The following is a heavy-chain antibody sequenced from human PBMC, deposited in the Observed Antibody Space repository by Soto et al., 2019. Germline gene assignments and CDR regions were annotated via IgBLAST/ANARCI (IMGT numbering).Heavy chain of an antibody. J-gene: IGHJ4*02. CDR3: ARGLNYYDSSGYGETY. CDR1: GGSFSGYY. D-gene: IGHD3-22*01. Sequence: QVQLQQWGAGLLKPSETLSLTCAVYGGSFSGYYWSWIRQPPGKGLEWIGEINHSGSTNYNPSLKIRVTISVDTSKNQFSLKLSSVTAADTAVYYCARGLNYYDSSGYGETYWGQGTLVTVSS. V-gene: IGHV4-34*01. CDR2: INHSGST.